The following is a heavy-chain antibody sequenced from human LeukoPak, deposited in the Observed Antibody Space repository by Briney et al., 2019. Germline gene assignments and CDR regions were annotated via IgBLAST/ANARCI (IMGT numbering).Heavy chain of an antibody. Sequence: ASVTVSCQASGYTFSSYCITWVRQAPGQGLEWMGWITAHNGNTNYAQKFQGRLTMTTDTSTGTAYMELRSLRYDDTAVYYCARDHPQIFVIWGQGTMVTVSS. CDR2: ITAHNGNT. J-gene: IGHJ3*02. V-gene: IGHV1-18*01. CDR3: ARDHPQIFVI. CDR1: GYTFSSYC.